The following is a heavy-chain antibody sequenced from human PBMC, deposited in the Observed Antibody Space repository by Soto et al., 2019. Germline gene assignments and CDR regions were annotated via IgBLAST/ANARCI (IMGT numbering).Heavy chain of an antibody. J-gene: IGHJ4*02. V-gene: IGHV3-23*01. CDR1: GFTFSTHA. Sequence: PRGPLRLSCAASGFTFSTHAMTWVRQPQGKGLEWVSGISGRGDDTYYADSVKGRFNIASDHSKNTVNLQMNSLRAEDTAVYYCASDSSAWPNYFDSWGLGTLVTVSS. D-gene: IGHD6-19*01. CDR2: ISGRGDDT. CDR3: ASDSSAWPNYFDS.